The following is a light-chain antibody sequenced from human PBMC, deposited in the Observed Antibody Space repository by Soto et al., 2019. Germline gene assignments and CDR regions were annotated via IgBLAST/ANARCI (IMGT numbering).Light chain of an antibody. CDR2: NDY. Sequence: QSVLAQPPSASGTPGQRVTISCPGSTSNVGSNLASWYQQLPGSAPKLLIYNDYERPSGVPDRFSGSKSGTSASLGISGLRSEDEADYFCAVWDDSLSGVVFGGGTKVTVL. CDR1: TSNVGSNL. J-gene: IGLJ2*01. V-gene: IGLV1-47*02. CDR3: AVWDDSLSGVV.